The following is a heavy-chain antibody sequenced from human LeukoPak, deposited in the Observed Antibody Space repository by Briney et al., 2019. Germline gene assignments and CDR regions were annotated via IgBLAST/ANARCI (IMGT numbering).Heavy chain of an antibody. CDR3: ARHEQVRFWSSILDAFDI. Sequence: SETLSLTCAVYGGSFSGYYWSWIRQPPGKGLEWIGEINHSGSTNYNPSLKSRVTISVDTSKNQFSLKLSSVTAADTAVYYCARHEQVRFWSSILDAFDIWGQGTMVTVSS. CDR2: INHSGST. CDR1: GGSFSGYY. V-gene: IGHV4-34*01. D-gene: IGHD2-8*02. J-gene: IGHJ3*02.